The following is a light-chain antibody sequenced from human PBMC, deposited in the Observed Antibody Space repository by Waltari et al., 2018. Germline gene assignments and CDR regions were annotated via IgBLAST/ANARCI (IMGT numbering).Light chain of an antibody. CDR3: QVWERSNNGVI. V-gene: IGLV3-21*02. J-gene: IGLJ2*01. CDR1: RIGGKT. Sequence: SSVLTQSPSVSVAPGQTARITCGGDRIGGKTVHWYRQRPGQAPVLVVYEDSDRPSGIPERISGSNSGNTATLTISRVAAGDEADYFCQVWERSNNGVIFGGGTKLTVL. CDR2: EDS.